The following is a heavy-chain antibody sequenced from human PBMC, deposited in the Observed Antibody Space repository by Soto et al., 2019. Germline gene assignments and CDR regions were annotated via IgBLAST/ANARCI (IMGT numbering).Heavy chain of an antibody. D-gene: IGHD6-13*01. J-gene: IGHJ6*02. CDR2: IYYSGST. CDR1: GGSISSSSYY. CDR3: AGTIAAAGLTNYYYYYGMDV. V-gene: IGHV4-39*01. Sequence: PSETLSLTCTVSGGSISSSSYYWGWIRQPPGKGLEWIGSIYYSGSTYYNPSLKSRVTISVDTSKNQFSLKLSSVTAADTAVYYCAGTIAAAGLTNYYYYYGMDVWGQGTTVTVSS.